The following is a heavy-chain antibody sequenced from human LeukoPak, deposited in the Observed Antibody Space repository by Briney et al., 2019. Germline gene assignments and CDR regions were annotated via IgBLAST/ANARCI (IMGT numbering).Heavy chain of an antibody. CDR3: ARVPYGYLGYYYYHMDV. J-gene: IGHJ6*03. CDR2: TYSGGNT. V-gene: IGHV3-66*01. CDR1: GFTVTTNY. D-gene: IGHD5-18*01. Sequence: GGSLRLSCAASGFTVTTNYMSWVRQAPGKGLEWVSVTYSGGNTYYADSVEDRFTISRDNSKNTLYLQMNSLRAEDTAVYFCARVPYGYLGYYYYHMDVWGKGTTVTISS.